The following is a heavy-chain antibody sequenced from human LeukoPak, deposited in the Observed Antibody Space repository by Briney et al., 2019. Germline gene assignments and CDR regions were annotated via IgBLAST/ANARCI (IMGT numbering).Heavy chain of an antibody. Sequence: SETLSLTCAVYGGSFSGYYWSWIRQPPGKGLEWVGGINHSGSTNYNPSLKSRVTISVDTSKNQFSLKLSSVTAADTAVYYCARAGRLTFDIWGQGTMVTVSS. D-gene: IGHD6-25*01. J-gene: IGHJ3*02. V-gene: IGHV4-34*01. CDR1: GGSFSGYY. CDR2: INHSGST. CDR3: ARAGRLTFDI.